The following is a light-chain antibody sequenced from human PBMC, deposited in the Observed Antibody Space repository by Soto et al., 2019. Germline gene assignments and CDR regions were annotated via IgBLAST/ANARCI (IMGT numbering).Light chain of an antibody. CDR2: EVS. Sequence: QSALTQPPSASGSPGQSVIISCTGTSSDVGGYNYVSWYQQHPGRAPKLMIYEVSKRPSGVPDRFSGSKAGNTASLTVSGLQPEDEADYYCSSYAGSSNLGVFGGGTKVTVL. V-gene: IGLV2-8*01. J-gene: IGLJ2*01. CDR1: SSDVGGYNY. CDR3: SSYAGSSNLGV.